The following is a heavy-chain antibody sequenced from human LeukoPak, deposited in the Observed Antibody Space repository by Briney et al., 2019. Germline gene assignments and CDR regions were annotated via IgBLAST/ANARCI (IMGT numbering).Heavy chain of an antibody. J-gene: IGHJ3*02. CDR2: FDPEDGET. Sequence: GASVKVSCKVSGYTLTELSMHWVRQAPGKGLEWMGGFDPEDGETIYAQKFQGRVTMTEDTSTDTAYMELSSLRSEDTAVYYCATSGTYGGLYDYVWGSSSDAFDIWGQGTMVTVSS. CDR3: ATSGTYGGLYDYVWGSSSDAFDI. V-gene: IGHV1-24*01. CDR1: GYTLTELS. D-gene: IGHD3-16*01.